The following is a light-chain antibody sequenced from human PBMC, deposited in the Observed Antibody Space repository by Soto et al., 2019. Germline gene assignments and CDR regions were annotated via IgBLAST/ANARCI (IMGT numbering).Light chain of an antibody. J-gene: IGKJ2*01. CDR3: QQHNSLSRP. V-gene: IGKV1-5*03. Sequence: DIQMTQSPSTLSASVGDRVTIACRASQSISSWLAWYQQKPGKAPKVLIYKASNLESGVPSRFSGSGSGTEFTPTISSLQPDDFATYYCQQHNSLSRPIGQGTK. CDR1: QSISSW. CDR2: KAS.